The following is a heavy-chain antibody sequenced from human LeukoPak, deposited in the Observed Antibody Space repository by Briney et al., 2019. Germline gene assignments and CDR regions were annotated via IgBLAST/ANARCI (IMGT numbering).Heavy chain of an antibody. V-gene: IGHV3-23*01. Sequence: PGGSLRLSCAASGFTFSSYAMSWVRQTPRKGLEWVSSISGSGGSTYYADAVKGRFAISRDNSKNTLSLQMNSLRAEDTAICYCAKVSYGVLDYWGQGTLVTVSS. CDR2: ISGSGGST. CDR1: GFTFSSYA. J-gene: IGHJ4*02. D-gene: IGHD4-17*01. CDR3: AKVSYGVLDY.